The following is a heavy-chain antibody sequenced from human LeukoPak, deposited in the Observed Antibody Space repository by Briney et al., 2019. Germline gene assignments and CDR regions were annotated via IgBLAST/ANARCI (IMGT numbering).Heavy chain of an antibody. V-gene: IGHV3-30-3*01. D-gene: IGHD6-19*01. CDR3: ARDSGWLVRGETYNFDY. CDR2: ISYDGSNK. Sequence: GGSLRLSCAASGFTFSSYAMHWVRQAPGKGLEWVAVISYDGSNKYYADSVKGRFTISRDNSKNTLYLQMNSLRAEDTAVYYCARDSGWLVRGETYNFDYWGQGTLVTVSS. J-gene: IGHJ4*02. CDR1: GFTFSSYA.